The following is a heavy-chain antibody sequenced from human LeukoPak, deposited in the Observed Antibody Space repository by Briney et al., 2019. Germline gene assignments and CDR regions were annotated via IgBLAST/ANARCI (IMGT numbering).Heavy chain of an antibody. CDR2: ISAYNGNT. D-gene: IGHD2-21*02. J-gene: IGHJ5*02. CDR3: ARVGRLNWFDP. Sequence: ASVKVSCKASGYTFTSYYMHWVRQAPGQGLEWMGWISAYNGNTNYAQKLQGRVTMTTDTSTSTAYMELRSLRSDDTAVYYCARVGRLNWFDPWGQGTLVTVSS. CDR1: GYTFTSYY. V-gene: IGHV1-18*04.